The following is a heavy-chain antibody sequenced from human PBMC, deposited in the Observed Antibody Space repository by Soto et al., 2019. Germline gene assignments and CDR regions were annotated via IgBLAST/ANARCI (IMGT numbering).Heavy chain of an antibody. Sequence: VGSLRLSCAASGFTFSSYDMHWVRQATGEGLEWVSAIGTAGDTYYPGSVKGRFTISRENAKNSLYLQMNSLRDEDTAVYYCARKMTTVVHDAFDIWGQGTMVTVSS. V-gene: IGHV3-13*01. CDR1: GFTFSSYD. J-gene: IGHJ3*02. D-gene: IGHD4-17*01. CDR2: IGTAGDT. CDR3: ARKMTTVVHDAFDI.